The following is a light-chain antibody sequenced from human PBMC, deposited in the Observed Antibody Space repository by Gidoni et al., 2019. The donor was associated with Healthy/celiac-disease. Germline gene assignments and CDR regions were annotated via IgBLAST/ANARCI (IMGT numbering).Light chain of an antibody. CDR1: QSVSSN. V-gene: IGKV3-15*01. Sequence: EIVMTQSPATLSVSPGERATLSCRASQSVSSNLAWYQQKPSQAPRLLIYGASTRATGIPARFSGSGSWTEFTLNISSLQSEDCSVYYCQQYNNWPPLTFGGGTKVEIK. CDR3: QQYNNWPPLT. J-gene: IGKJ4*01. CDR2: GAS.